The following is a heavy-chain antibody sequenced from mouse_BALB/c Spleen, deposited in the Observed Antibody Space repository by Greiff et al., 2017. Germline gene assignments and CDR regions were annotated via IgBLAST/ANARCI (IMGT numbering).Heavy chain of an antibody. CDR3: TRSGDYDAFFDY. CDR1: GYTFTSYW. J-gene: IGHJ2*01. D-gene: IGHD2-4*01. V-gene: IGHV1-69*02. Sequence: QVHVKQPGAELVRPGASVKLSCKASGYTFTSYWINWVKQRPGQGLEWIGNIYPSDSYTNYNQKFKDKATLTVDKSSSTAYMQLSSPTSEDSAVYYCTRSGDYDAFFDYWGQGTTLTVSS. CDR2: IYPSDSYT.